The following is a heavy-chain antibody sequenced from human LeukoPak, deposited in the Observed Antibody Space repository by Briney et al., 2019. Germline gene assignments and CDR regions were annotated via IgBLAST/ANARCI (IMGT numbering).Heavy chain of an antibody. CDR3: AKPTSGSYPYWFFDL. D-gene: IGHD1-26*01. J-gene: IGHJ2*01. V-gene: IGHV3-30-3*02. Sequence: GGSLRLSCAAAGFTFSNYAMHWVRQAPGKGLEWVAVISYDGTNEYYADSVKGRFTISRDNSKNTLYLQMDSLRVEDTAVYYCAKPTSGSYPYWFFDLWGRGTLVTVSS. CDR2: ISYDGTNE. CDR1: GFTFSNYA.